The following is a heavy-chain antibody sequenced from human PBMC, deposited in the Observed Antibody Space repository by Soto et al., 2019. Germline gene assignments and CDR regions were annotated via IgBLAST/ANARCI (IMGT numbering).Heavy chain of an antibody. Sequence: SETLSLTCTVSGASISSYYCTWIRQPPGRGLELIAYIYYSGSINYNPSLRSRVTISVDTSKNQFSLKLTSVTAADTAVYYCARAQYTSGWKVDYCGQGILVTVSS. CDR3: ARAQYTSGWKVDY. D-gene: IGHD6-19*01. J-gene: IGHJ4*02. CDR1: GASISSYY. V-gene: IGHV4-59*01. CDR2: IYYSGSI.